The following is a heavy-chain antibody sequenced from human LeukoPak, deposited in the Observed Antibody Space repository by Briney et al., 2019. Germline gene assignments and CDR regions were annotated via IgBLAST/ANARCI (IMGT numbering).Heavy chain of an antibody. D-gene: IGHD1-1*01. J-gene: IGHJ4*02. Sequence: PSQTLSLTCTVSGGSISSGSYYWTWMRQPAGKGLEWIGRIYTSGSTNYNPSLKSRVTISVDTSKNQFSLKLSSVTAADTAVYYCARQEGTPPNYFDYWGQGTLVTVSS. CDR2: IYTSGST. CDR1: GGSISSGSYY. CDR3: ARQEGTPPNYFDY. V-gene: IGHV4-61*02.